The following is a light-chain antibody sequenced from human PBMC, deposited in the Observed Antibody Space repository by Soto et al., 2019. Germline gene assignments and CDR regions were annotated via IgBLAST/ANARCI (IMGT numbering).Light chain of an antibody. CDR3: CSYAGSYSLYV. J-gene: IGLJ1*01. Sequence: QSALTQPRSVSGSPGQSVTISCTGTSSDVGGYNYVSWYQQHPGKAPKLMIYDVSKRPSGVPDRFSGSKSGNTASPTISGLHADDEADYYCCSYAGSYSLYVFGSGTKLTVL. CDR1: SSDVGGYNY. CDR2: DVS. V-gene: IGLV2-11*01.